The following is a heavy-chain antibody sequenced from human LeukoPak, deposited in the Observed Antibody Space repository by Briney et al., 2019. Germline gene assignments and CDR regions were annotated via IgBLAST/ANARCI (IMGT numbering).Heavy chain of an antibody. V-gene: IGHV3-53*01. CDR3: ARGNWNYPFDY. CDR1: GFTVSSNY. J-gene: IGHJ4*02. Sequence: PGGSLRLSCAAPGFTVSSNYMSWVRQAPGKGLEWVSVIYSSDSTYYADSVKGRFTISRDNSKNTLYLQMNSLRAEDTAVYYCARGNWNYPFDYWGQGTLVTVSS. CDR2: IYSSDST. D-gene: IGHD1-7*01.